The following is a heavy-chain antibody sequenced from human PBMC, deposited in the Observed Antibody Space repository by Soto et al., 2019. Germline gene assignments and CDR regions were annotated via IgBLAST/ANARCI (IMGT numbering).Heavy chain of an antibody. V-gene: IGHV2-5*02. CDR1: GFSLSTSGMG. Sequence: QITLKESGPPLVKPTQTLTLTCTFSGFSLSTSGMGVGGIRLPPRKALEWLALIYWDDDKLYSPSLKSRLTITKDTSKNQVVLTMTHMDPVDTATYYCAHSAQPRLFDYWGQGTLVAVSS. J-gene: IGHJ4*02. D-gene: IGHD6-25*01. CDR2: IYWDDDK. CDR3: AHSAQPRLFDY.